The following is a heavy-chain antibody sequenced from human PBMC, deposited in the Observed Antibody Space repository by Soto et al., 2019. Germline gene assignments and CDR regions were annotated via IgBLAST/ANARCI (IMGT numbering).Heavy chain of an antibody. Sequence: QVQLVQSGAEVKKPGSSVKVSCKASGGTFSSYAISWVRQAPGQGLEWMGGIIPIFGTANYAQKFQGRVTITADKSTSRADMELSSLRSEDTAVYYCATQRWLHRGVDYWGQGTLVTVSS. V-gene: IGHV1-69*06. CDR1: GGTFSSYA. CDR3: ATQRWLHRGVDY. D-gene: IGHD5-12*01. J-gene: IGHJ4*02. CDR2: IIPIFGTA.